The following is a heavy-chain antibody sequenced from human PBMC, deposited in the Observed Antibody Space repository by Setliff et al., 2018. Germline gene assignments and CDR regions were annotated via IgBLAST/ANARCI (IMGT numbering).Heavy chain of an antibody. CDR2: IYYRGDT. J-gene: IGHJ4*02. CDR1: GASLSSGTYY. D-gene: IGHD1-1*01. V-gene: IGHV4-39*01. CDR3: ATTGTYRYFDY. Sequence: SETLSLTCTVSGASLSSGTYYWGWIRQPPGKGLEWIGRIYYRGDTYYNASLKGRLTISVDTAQNQFSLKLSSVTASDTAVYYCATTGTYRYFDYWGRGTLVTVSS.